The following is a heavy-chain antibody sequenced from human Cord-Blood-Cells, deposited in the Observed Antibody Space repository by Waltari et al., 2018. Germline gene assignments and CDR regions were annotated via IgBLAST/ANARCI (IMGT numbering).Heavy chain of an antibody. J-gene: IGHJ5*02. D-gene: IGHD1-20*01. Sequence: QLQLQESVPGLVTPSETLSLTCTVSGGSISSRSYYWGWIRQPPGKGLEWIGSIYYSGSTYYNPSLKSRVTISVDTSKNQFSLKLSSVTAADTAVYYCARHERPYNWNDGRFDPWGQGTLVTVSS. CDR1: GGSISSRSYY. V-gene: IGHV4-39*07. CDR3: ARHERPYNWNDGRFDP. CDR2: IYYSGST.